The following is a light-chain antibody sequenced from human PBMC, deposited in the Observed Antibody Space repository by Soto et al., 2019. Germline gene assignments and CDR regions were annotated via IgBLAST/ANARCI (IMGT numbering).Light chain of an antibody. CDR3: QQYGSSSPWT. J-gene: IGKJ1*01. Sequence: DIQMTQSPSTLSASVGDRVTITCRASQSIRSWLAWYQQKPGRAPNLLIYKASSLETGGPSRFSGSGSGTEFTLIISSLQPDDFASYYCQQYGSSSPWTFGQGTNVQIK. CDR2: KAS. CDR1: QSIRSW. V-gene: IGKV1-5*03.